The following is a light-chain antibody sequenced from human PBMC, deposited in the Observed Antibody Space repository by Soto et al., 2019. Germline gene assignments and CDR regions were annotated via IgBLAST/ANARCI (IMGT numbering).Light chain of an antibody. J-gene: IGKJ1*01. Sequence: EIVMTQSPATLSVSPGERATLSCRASQSVSSNLAWYQQKPGQAPRLLMYGASTRATGIPDMFSGSGSGTEFTLNIRSLQSEDFAVYYCQQHNNWPPLTFGQGTKVEIK. V-gene: IGKV3-15*01. CDR1: QSVSSN. CDR2: GAS. CDR3: QQHNNWPPLT.